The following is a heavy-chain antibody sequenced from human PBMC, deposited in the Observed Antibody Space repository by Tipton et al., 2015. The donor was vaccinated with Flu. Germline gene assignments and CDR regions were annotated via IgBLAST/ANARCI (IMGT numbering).Heavy chain of an antibody. D-gene: IGHD3-22*01. Sequence: SLRLSCTASGSTFVDYAMSWVRQAPGKGLEWVGFIRSKAYGGTTEYAASVKGRFTISRDDSKSIEYLQINSLKTEDTAVYYCTREAPSSGYTFDYWGQGTLITVSS. J-gene: IGHJ4*02. V-gene: IGHV3-49*04. CDR3: TREAPSSGYTFDY. CDR2: IRSKAYGGTT. CDR1: GSTFVDYA.